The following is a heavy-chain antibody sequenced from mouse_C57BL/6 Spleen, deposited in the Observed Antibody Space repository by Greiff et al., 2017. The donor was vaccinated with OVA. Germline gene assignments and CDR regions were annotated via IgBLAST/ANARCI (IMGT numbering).Heavy chain of an antibody. D-gene: IGHD2-2*01. Sequence: EVKLVESGGGLVQPGGSLSLSCAASGFTFTDYYMSWVRQPPGKALEWLGFIRNKANGYTTEYSASVKGRFTISRDNSQSILYLQMNALRAEDSATYYCARYGYDGFAYWGQGTLVTVSA. CDR1: GFTFTDYY. J-gene: IGHJ3*01. V-gene: IGHV7-3*01. CDR2: IRNKANGYTT. CDR3: ARYGYDGFAY.